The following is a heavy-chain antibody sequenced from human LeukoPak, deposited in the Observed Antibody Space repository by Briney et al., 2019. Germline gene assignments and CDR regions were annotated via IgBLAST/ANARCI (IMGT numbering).Heavy chain of an antibody. Sequence: GGSVRLSCAASGFTFSDYYMSWIRQAPGKGLEWVSYISSSGSTIYYADSVKGRFTISRDNAKNSLYLQMNSLRAEDTAVYYCAKVYDILTGLDYYYMDVWGKGTTVTVSS. CDR1: GFTFSDYY. D-gene: IGHD3-9*01. CDR2: ISSSGSTI. CDR3: AKVYDILTGLDYYYMDV. V-gene: IGHV3-11*01. J-gene: IGHJ6*03.